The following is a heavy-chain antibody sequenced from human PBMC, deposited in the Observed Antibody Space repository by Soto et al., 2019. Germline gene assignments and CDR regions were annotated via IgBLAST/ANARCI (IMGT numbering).Heavy chain of an antibody. V-gene: IGHV1-46*02. Sequence: QVQLVQSGAEVKNYGASVKVSCKASGYTFNNYHIHWLRQAPGQGLEWIGRITTTSDRTTYAQKFPGRVTMTMDPSTNKLYMEVRGLRYEDTAVYYCARYNGYTDYWGQGTLVSVSS. CDR2: ITTTSDRT. CDR1: GYTFNNYH. D-gene: IGHD1-1*01. J-gene: IGHJ4*02. CDR3: ARYNGYTDY.